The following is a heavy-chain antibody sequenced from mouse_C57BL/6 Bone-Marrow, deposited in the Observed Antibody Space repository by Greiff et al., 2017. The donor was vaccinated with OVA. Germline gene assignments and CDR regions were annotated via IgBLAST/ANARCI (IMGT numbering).Heavy chain of an antibody. V-gene: IGHV1-54*01. CDR3: ARPYGSNSDYYAMDD. CDR2: INPGSGGT. Sequence: QVQLQQPGAELVRPGTSVKVSCKASGYAFTNYLIEWVKQRPIQGLEWIGVINPGSGGTHYNEKFKDKATLTVDKSSSTAYMQLSSLTSEDSAVYVCARPYGSNSDYYAMDDRGQGATVTVST. J-gene: IGHJ4*01. CDR1: GYAFTNYL. D-gene: IGHD1-1*01.